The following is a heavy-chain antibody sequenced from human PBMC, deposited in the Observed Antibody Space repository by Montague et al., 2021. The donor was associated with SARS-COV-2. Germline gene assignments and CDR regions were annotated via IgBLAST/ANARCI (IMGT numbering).Heavy chain of an antibody. CDR3: ARHYSATLPADY. CDR2: ISDSGST. J-gene: IGHJ4*02. Sequence: SETLSLTCTVSGGSISSFYWCWFRQPPGKGLELIGYISDSGSTNYNPSLTSRVTMSVDTSKNQFSLKVNSVTAADTAVYYCARHYSATLPADYWGQGTLVTVSS. CDR1: GGSISSFY. D-gene: IGHD2-15*01. V-gene: IGHV4-59*08.